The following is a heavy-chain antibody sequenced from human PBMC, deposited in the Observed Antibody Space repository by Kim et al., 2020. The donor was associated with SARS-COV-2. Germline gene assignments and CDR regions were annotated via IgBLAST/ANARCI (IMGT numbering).Heavy chain of an antibody. CDR2: IIPIFGTA. CDR3: ARTHYYDSSGYYSLGGNWFDP. Sequence: SVKVSCKASGGTFSSYAISWVRQAPGQGLEWMGGIIPIFGTANYAQKFQGRVTITADESTSTAYMELSSLRSEDTAVYYCARTHYYDSSGYYSLGGNWFDPWGQGTLVTVSS. CDR1: GGTFSSYA. V-gene: IGHV1-69*13. D-gene: IGHD3-22*01. J-gene: IGHJ5*02.